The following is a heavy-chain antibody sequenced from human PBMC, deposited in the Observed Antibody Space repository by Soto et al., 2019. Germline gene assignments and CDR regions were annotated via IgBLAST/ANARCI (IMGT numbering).Heavy chain of an antibody. CDR3: ARSDTAMADY. D-gene: IGHD5-18*01. J-gene: IGHJ4*02. V-gene: IGHV4-39*01. Sequence: SETLSLTCTVSGGSISSSSYYWGWIRQPPGKGLEWIGSIYYSGSTYYNPSLKSRVTISVDTSKNQFSLKLSSVTAADTAVYYCARSDTAMADYWGQGTLVTVSS. CDR2: IYYSGST. CDR1: GGSISSSSYY.